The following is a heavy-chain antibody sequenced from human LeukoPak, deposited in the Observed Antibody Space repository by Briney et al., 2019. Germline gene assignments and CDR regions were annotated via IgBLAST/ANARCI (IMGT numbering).Heavy chain of an antibody. V-gene: IGHV4-34*01. CDR2: INHSGST. CDR3: ARRDLVQSDAFDI. Sequence: SETLSLTCAVYGGPFGVYYWSWVRQPPGKGLEWIGEINHSGSTNYSPSLKSRVTISVDTSKNQFSLKLSSVTAADTAVYYCARRDLVQSDAFDIWGQGTMVTVSS. J-gene: IGHJ3*02. D-gene: IGHD4-11*01. CDR1: GGPFGVYY.